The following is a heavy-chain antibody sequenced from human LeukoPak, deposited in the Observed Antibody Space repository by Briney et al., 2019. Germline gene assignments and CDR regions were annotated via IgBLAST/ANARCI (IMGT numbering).Heavy chain of an antibody. J-gene: IGHJ4*02. D-gene: IGHD6-13*01. CDR3: ARGGQQLVFDY. V-gene: IGHV1-46*01. CDR2: INPDGGNT. Sequence: GASVKVSCKASGYTFTNSYIHWVRQAPGQVLEWMGLINPDGGNTNYAQNFQGRVTITADKSTSTAYMELSSLRSEDTAVYYCARGGQQLVFDYWGQGTLVTVSS. CDR1: GYTFTNSY.